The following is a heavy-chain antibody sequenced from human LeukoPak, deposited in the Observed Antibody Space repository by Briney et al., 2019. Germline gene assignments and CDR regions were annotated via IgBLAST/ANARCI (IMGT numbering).Heavy chain of an antibody. CDR1: GGSISSGDYY. V-gene: IGHV4-30-4*01. CDR2: IYYSGST. CDR3: ASDPVTGYRRGALDI. D-gene: IGHD3-9*01. Sequence: PSETLSLTCTVSGGSISSGDYYWSWIRQPPGKGLEWIGYIYYSGSTYYNPSLKSRVTISVDTSKNQFSLKLSSVTAADTAVYYCASDPVTGYRRGALDIWGQGTMVTVSS. J-gene: IGHJ3*02.